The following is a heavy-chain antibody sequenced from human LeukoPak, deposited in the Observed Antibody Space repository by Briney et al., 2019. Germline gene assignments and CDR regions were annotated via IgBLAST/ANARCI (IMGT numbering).Heavy chain of an antibody. J-gene: IGHJ5*02. CDR2: ISAYNGNT. D-gene: IGHD6-6*01. Sequence: ASVKVSCKASGYTFTSYGISWVRQAPRQGLEWMGWISAYNGNTNYAQKLQGRVTMTTDTSTSTAYMELRSLRSDDTAVYYCARGLEYSSSGWFDPWGQGTLVTVSS. CDR3: ARGLEYSSSGWFDP. CDR1: GYTFTSYG. V-gene: IGHV1-18*01.